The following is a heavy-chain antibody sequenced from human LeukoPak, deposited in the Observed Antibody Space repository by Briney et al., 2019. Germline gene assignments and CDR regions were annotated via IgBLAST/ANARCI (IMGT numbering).Heavy chain of an antibody. D-gene: IGHD6-19*01. J-gene: IGHJ3*02. V-gene: IGHV4-39*01. Sequence: SETLSLTCTVSGASISSTTYYWGWIRQPPRKGLEWIASIYYSGSTYYNPSLKSRVTISVDTSKNQFSLKLRSVTAADTAVYYCARHKYSSGWPPEGAFDIWGQGTMVTVSS. CDR2: IYYSGST. CDR3: ARHKYSSGWPPEGAFDI. CDR1: GASISSTTYY.